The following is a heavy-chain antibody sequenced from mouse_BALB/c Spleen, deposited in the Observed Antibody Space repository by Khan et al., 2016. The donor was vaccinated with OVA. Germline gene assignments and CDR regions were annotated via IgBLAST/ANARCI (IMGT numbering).Heavy chain of an antibody. Sequence: EVELVESGGGLVQPGGSRKLSCAASGFTFSSFGIHWVRQAPKKGMVWVAYISSGSSTIYYVDTVKGRFTISRDIPKNTLFLQMTSLRSEDTAMYYCARSGGNCNWYIDVWGAGTSVTVAS. CDR3: ARSGGNCNWYIDV. J-gene: IGHJ1*01. CDR2: ISSGSSTI. V-gene: IGHV5-17*02. CDR1: GFTFSSFG. D-gene: IGHD2-1*01.